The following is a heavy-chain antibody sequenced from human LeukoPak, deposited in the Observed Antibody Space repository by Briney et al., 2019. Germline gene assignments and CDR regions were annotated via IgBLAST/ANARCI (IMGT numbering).Heavy chain of an antibody. V-gene: IGHV3-23*01. Sequence: GGSLRLSCAASGFTFSSYAMSWVRQAPGKGLEWVSAISGSGGSTYYADSVKGRFTISRDNSKNTLYLQMNSLRAEDTAVYYCAKDSPRPVGATEGAFDIWGQGTMVTVSS. D-gene: IGHD1-26*01. CDR3: AKDSPRPVGATEGAFDI. CDR2: ISGSGGST. J-gene: IGHJ3*02. CDR1: GFTFSSYA.